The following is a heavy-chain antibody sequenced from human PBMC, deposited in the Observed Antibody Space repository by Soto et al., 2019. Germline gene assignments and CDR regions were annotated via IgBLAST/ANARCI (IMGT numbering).Heavy chain of an antibody. Sequence: SETLSLTCTVSGVSISSSHHNWSWLRQYPGKGLEWIGFIHYSGTTYYNPSLKSRVAISVDTSRNDFSLRLSSVTAADTAVYYCTPGGDASKTGYWGQGTLVTVSS. CDR3: TPGGDASKTGY. D-gene: IGHD1-1*01. V-gene: IGHV4-30-4*01. CDR1: GVSISSSHHN. CDR2: IHYSGTT. J-gene: IGHJ4*02.